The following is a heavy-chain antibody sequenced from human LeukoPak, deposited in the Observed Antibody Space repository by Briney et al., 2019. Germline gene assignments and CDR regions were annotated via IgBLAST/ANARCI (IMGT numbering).Heavy chain of an antibody. CDR1: GYTFTSYD. V-gene: IGHV1-8*01. J-gene: IGHJ4*02. Sequence: ASVKVSCKASGYTFTSYDINWVRQATGQGLEWMGWMNPNSGNTGYAQKFQGRVTMTRNTSISTAYMELSSLRSEDTAVYYCAKVRTQGGIIPVVTDYWGQGTLVTVSS. CDR2: MNPNSGNT. D-gene: IGHD4-23*01. CDR3: AKVRTQGGIIPVVTDY.